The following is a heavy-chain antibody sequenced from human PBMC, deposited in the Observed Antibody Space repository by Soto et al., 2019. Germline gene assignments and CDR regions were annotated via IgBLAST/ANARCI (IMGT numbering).Heavy chain of an antibody. CDR3: ARGHSSSWYVCDY. CDR1: GYTFTSYD. CDR2: MNPNSGNT. Sequence: QVQLVQSGAEVKKPGASVKVSCKASGYTFTSYDINWVRQATGQGLEWMGWMNPNSGNTNYAQKFQGRVTMTRNTSISTPYMELSSLRSKDTAVYYCARGHSSSWYVCDYCGQGTLFTVSS. D-gene: IGHD6-13*01. J-gene: IGHJ4*02. V-gene: IGHV1-8*01.